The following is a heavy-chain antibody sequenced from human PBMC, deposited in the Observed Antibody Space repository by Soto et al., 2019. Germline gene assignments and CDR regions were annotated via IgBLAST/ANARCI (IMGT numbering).Heavy chain of an antibody. CDR2: IYYGGST. CDR1: GDSISSSY. V-gene: IGHV4-59*01. D-gene: IGHD1-26*01. Sequence: QVHLQESGPGLVGPSETLSLTCTVSGDSISSSYWNWIRLSPGKGLEWIAYIYYGGSTSYNPSLKSRVTISADRSKNQISLKLTSLTAADTAVYYCARDSRGDFFDSWGQGTLVTVSS. CDR3: ARDSRGDFFDS. J-gene: IGHJ4*02.